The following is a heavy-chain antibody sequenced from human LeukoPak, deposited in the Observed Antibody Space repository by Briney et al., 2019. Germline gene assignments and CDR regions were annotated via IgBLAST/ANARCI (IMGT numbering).Heavy chain of an antibody. CDR3: AIATTGRGAFGS. Sequence: GGSRRLSCAASGFTFSDFWMSWVRQAPGKGLECVASTNEAGGDKLYVDSVKGRFTISRDNSKNSLSLQMNSLTAEDTAIYYCAIATTGRGAFGSWGQGTLVSVSS. D-gene: IGHD1-1*01. J-gene: IGHJ4*02. V-gene: IGHV3-7*01. CDR2: TNEAGGDK. CDR1: GFTFSDFW.